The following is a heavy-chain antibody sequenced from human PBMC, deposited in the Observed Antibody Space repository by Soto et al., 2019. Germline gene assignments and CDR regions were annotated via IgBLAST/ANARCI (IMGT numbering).Heavy chain of an antibody. J-gene: IGHJ5*02. CDR1: GFSLSNAGMG. D-gene: IGHD2-15*01. Sequence: QVTLKESGPVLVKPTETLTLTCTVSGFSLSNAGMGVSWIRQPPGKALEWLAHIFSNDERRFSTSLKNRLTISKDTFNSQVVLIMTNMDPVDTATYYCAQTEDGGRSRTPAGWFAAWGQGTLVTVSS. CDR3: AQTEDGGRSRTPAGWFAA. CDR2: IFSNDER. V-gene: IGHV2-26*01.